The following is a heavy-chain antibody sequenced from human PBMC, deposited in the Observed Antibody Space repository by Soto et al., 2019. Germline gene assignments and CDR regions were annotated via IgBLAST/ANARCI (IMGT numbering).Heavy chain of an antibody. J-gene: IGHJ4*02. Sequence: EVQLVESGGGLVQPGGSLRLSCAASGFTFSSYSMNWVRQAPGKGLEWVSYISSSSSTIYYADSVKGRFTISRDNAKNSLYLQMNSLRAEDTAVYYCVRDRTVLWFGEQDDYWGQGTLVTVSS. CDR2: ISSSSSTI. CDR3: VRDRTVLWFGEQDDY. CDR1: GFTFSSYS. D-gene: IGHD3-10*01. V-gene: IGHV3-48*01.